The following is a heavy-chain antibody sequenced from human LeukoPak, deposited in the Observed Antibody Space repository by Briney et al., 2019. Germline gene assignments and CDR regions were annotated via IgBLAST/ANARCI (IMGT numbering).Heavy chain of an antibody. CDR2: ISFDGSNK. CDR1: GFTFSSYT. Sequence: GGSLRLSCAASGFTFSSYTIHWVRQPPGKGLEWVAVISFDGSNKYYADSVKGRFTISRDNSKNTLYLRMNSLRAEDTAVYYCAREELGSSLGFDPWGQGTLVTVSS. J-gene: IGHJ5*02. CDR3: AREELGSSLGFDP. V-gene: IGHV3-30-3*01. D-gene: IGHD1-26*01.